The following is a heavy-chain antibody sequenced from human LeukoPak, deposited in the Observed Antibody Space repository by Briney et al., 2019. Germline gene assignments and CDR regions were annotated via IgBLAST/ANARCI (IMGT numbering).Heavy chain of an antibody. Sequence: SETLSLTCTVSGGSITSYYWSWIRQPPGKGLECLGYIHYNGNTNYNPSLKSRVTISVDTSKKQISLRLSSVTTADTAVYYCARGYDRSGPNDAFDVWGQGTIVAVSS. D-gene: IGHD3-22*01. V-gene: IGHV4-59*01. CDR2: IHYNGNT. J-gene: IGHJ3*01. CDR1: GGSITSYY. CDR3: ARGYDRSGPNDAFDV.